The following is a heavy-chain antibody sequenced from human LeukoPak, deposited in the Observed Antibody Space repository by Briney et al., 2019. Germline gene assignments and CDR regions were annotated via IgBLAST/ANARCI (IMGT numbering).Heavy chain of an antibody. D-gene: IGHD4-17*01. CDR1: GGTFSSYA. V-gene: IGHV1-69*04. Sequence: ASVKVSCKASGGTFSSYAIIWVRQAPGQGLEWMGRIIPILGIANYAQKFQGRVTITADKSTSTAYMELSSLRSEDTAVYYCARDYDGDYSFDYWGQGTLVTVSS. CDR2: IIPILGIA. CDR3: ARDYDGDYSFDY. J-gene: IGHJ4*02.